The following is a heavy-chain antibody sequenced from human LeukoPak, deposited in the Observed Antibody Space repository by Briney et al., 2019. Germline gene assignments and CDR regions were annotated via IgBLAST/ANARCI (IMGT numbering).Heavy chain of an antibody. J-gene: IGHJ4*02. V-gene: IGHV3-7*01. CDR1: GLTFSNYW. D-gene: IGHD2-2*01. CDR3: ARDRSRFYY. CDR2: IKEDGNEK. Sequence: GGSLRLSGAASGLTFSNYWMSWVRQAPGKGLEWVANIKEDGNEKYYVDSVKGRFTISRDNAKKLLYLQMNSLRAEDTAVYYCARDRSRFYYWGQGTLVTVSS.